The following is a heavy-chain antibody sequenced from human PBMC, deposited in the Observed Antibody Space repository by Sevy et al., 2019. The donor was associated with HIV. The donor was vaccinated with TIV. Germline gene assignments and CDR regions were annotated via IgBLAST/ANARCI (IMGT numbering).Heavy chain of an antibody. J-gene: IGHJ3*02. CDR2: ISGRGGST. Sequence: GGSLRLSCAASGFTFSSYAMSWVRQAPGKGLEWVSAISGRGGSTYYADSVKGRFTISRDNSKNTLYLQMNSLRAEDTAVYYCAKDKGLRGRSGYDELDAFDIWGQGTMVTVSS. CDR3: AKDKGLRGRSGYDELDAFDI. CDR1: GFTFSSYA. D-gene: IGHD5-12*01. V-gene: IGHV3-23*01.